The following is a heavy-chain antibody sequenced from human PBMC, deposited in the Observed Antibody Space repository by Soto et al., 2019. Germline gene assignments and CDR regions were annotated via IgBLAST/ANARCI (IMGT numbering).Heavy chain of an antibody. V-gene: IGHV4-34*01. CDR2: VKDGGHT. D-gene: IGHD5-12*01. CDR3: ARGQEGVVATH. CDR1: GGSLSGYY. Sequence: SETLSLTCAVTGGSLSGYYWSWIRQPPGKGLEWIGEVKDGGHTNYSPSLRGRVTISSDTSNNQFSLRLNSVTAADTGVYYCARGQEGVVATHWDQRSRVTVS. J-gene: IGHJ4*02.